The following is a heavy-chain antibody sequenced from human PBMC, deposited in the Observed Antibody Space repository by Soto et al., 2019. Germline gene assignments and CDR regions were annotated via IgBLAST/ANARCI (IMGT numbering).Heavy chain of an antibody. V-gene: IGHV4-34*01. CDR2: INHIGST. J-gene: IGHJ4*02. Sequence: QVQLQQWGAGLLKPSETLSLTCAVYGGSFSGYYWSWIRQPPGKGLDLIGEINHIGSTNYNPSLKSRVTISVDPSKNQFSLKLSSVTAAATAVYYCAAGNDYGDYFDYCGQGTLVTVSS. CDR1: GGSFSGYY. CDR3: AAGNDYGDYFDY. D-gene: IGHD4-17*01.